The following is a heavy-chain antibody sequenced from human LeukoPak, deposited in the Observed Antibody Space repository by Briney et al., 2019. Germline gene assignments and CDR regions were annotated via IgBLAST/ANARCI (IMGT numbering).Heavy chain of an antibody. D-gene: IGHD3-10*01. CDR1: GFTVSSSY. Sequence: PGRSLRLSCAASGFTVSSSYMSWVRQPPAKGLEWVSVIYSCCSTYSSDSVKGRFTISRDNSKITLYLQINSLRAEDTAVYYWARPRTLGELGYWGQGTLVTVSS. V-gene: IGHV3-53*01. CDR3: ARPRTLGELGY. J-gene: IGHJ4*02. CDR2: IYSCCST.